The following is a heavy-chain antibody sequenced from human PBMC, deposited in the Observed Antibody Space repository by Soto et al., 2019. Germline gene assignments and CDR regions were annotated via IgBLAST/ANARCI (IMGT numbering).Heavy chain of an antibody. CDR3: ARRPESVYSYGLAVDY. CDR1: GYTFTSYA. CDR2: INAGNGNT. Sequence: QVQLVQSGAEVKKPGASVKVSCKASGYTFTSYAMHWVRQAPGQRLEWMGWINAGNGNTKYSQKFQGRVTITRDTSASTAYMGLSSLRSEDTAVYYCARRPESVYSYGLAVDYWGQGTLVTVSS. D-gene: IGHD5-18*01. V-gene: IGHV1-3*01. J-gene: IGHJ4*02.